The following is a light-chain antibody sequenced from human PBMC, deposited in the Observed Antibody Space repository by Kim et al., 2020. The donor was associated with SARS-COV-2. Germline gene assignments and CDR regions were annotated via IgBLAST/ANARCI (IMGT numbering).Light chain of an antibody. V-gene: IGLV2-23*02. CDR2: EVS. CDR3: CSYAGSSTV. J-gene: IGLJ2*01. CDR1: SSDVGSYNL. Sequence: QSALTQPASVSGSPGQSITISCTGTSSDVGSYNLVSWYQQHPGKAPKLMFYEVSKRPSGVSNRFSGSKSGNTASLTISGLQAEDEADYYCCSYAGSSTVFGGGTQLTVL.